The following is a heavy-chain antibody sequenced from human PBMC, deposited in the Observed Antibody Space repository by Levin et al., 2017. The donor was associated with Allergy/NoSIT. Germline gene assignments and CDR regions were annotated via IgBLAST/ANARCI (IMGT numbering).Heavy chain of an antibody. CDR3: ARRGQLWLGEYYFDY. CDR2: IYYSGST. J-gene: IGHJ4*02. V-gene: IGHV4-30-4*01. Sequence: PSETLSLTCTVSGGSISSGDYYWSWIRQPPGKGLEWIGYIYYSGSTYYNPSLKSRVTISVDTSKNQFSLKLSSVTAADTAVYYCARRGQLWLGEYYFDYWGQGTLVTVSS. D-gene: IGHD3-10*01. CDR1: GGSISSGDYY.